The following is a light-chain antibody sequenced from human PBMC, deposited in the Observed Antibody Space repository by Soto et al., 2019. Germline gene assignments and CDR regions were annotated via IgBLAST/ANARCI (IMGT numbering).Light chain of an antibody. CDR1: QSISSSY. J-gene: IGKJ3*01. CDR2: GAS. CDR3: QQYGTSPL. Sequence: EIVLTQSPGTLSLSPGERATLSCRASQSISSSYLAWYQQKPGQAPRLLIYGASSRVTGIPDRFSGSGSGTDFTLTISRLVPEDFAVYYCQQYGTSPLFGPGTKVDIK. V-gene: IGKV3-20*01.